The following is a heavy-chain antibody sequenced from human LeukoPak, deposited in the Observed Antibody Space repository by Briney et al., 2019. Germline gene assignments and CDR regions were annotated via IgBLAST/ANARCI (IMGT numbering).Heavy chain of an antibody. Sequence: SETLSLTCTVSGGSISSSGYYWGWIRQPPGKGLEWIGTIYYSGSTQYNPSLKSRVTISVDASKNQFSLKLSSVTAADTAVYYCARWVAARPYYYYYGMDVWGQGTTVTVSS. CDR3: ARWVAARPYYYYYGMDV. CDR1: GGSISSSGYY. V-gene: IGHV4-39*01. D-gene: IGHD6-6*01. J-gene: IGHJ6*02. CDR2: IYYSGST.